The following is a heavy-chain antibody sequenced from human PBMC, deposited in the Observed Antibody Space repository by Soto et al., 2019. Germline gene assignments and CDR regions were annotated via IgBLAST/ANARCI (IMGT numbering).Heavy chain of an antibody. Sequence: SLRLSCPASGFTFSSYAMSWVRQAPGKGLEWVSAISGSGGSTYYADSVKGRFTISRGNSKNTLYLQMNSLRAEDTAVYYCAKFLRIAVAGYYFDYWGQGTLVTVSS. CDR1: GFTFSSYA. J-gene: IGHJ4*02. V-gene: IGHV3-23*01. CDR2: ISGSGGST. D-gene: IGHD6-19*01. CDR3: AKFLRIAVAGYYFDY.